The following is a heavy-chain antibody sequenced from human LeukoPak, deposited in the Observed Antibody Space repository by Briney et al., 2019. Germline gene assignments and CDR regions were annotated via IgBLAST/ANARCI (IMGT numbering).Heavy chain of an antibody. CDR3: ARGPAAMGYYYYGMDV. D-gene: IGHD2-2*01. Sequence: SVKVSCKASGGTFSSYAISWVRQAPGQGLEWMGRIIPIFGIANYAQKFQGRVTITADKSTSTAYMELSSLRSEDTAVYYCARGPAAMGYYYYGMDVWGQGTAVTVSS. CDR1: GGTFSSYA. CDR2: IIPIFGIA. J-gene: IGHJ6*02. V-gene: IGHV1-69*04.